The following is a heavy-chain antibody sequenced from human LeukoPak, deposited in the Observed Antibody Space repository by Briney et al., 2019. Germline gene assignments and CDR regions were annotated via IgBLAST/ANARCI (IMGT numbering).Heavy chain of an antibody. V-gene: IGHV1-18*01. J-gene: IGHJ4*02. CDR1: GYTFTSYG. D-gene: IGHD2-2*01. Sequence: ASVKVSCKASGYTFTSYGISWVRQAPRQGLEWMEWISAYNGNTNYAQKLQGRVTMTTDTSTSTAYMELRSLRSDDTAVYYCARDGREDIVVVPAAGYPNFDYWGQGTLVTVSS. CDR3: ARDGREDIVVVPAAGYPNFDY. CDR2: ISAYNGNT.